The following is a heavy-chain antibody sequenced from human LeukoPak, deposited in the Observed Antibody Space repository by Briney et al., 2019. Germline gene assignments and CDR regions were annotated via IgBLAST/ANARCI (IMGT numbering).Heavy chain of an antibody. V-gene: IGHV4-34*01. J-gene: IGHJ6*04. CDR2: INHSGST. CDR1: GGSFSGYY. Sequence: SETLSLTCAVYGGSFSGYYWSWIRQPPGKGLEWIGEINHSGSTNYNPSLKSRVTISVDTSKNQFSLKLSSVTAADTAVYYCARDGEYQLLSSYYYYGMDVWGKGTTVTVSS. CDR3: ARDGEYQLLSSYYYYGMDV. D-gene: IGHD2-2*01.